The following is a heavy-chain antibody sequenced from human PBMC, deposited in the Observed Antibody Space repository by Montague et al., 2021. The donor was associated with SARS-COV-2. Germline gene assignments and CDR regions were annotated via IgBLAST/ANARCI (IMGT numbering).Heavy chain of an antibody. CDR1: GDSFSNFY. V-gene: IGHV4-34*01. CDR3: ARAANILSGFYNHPFEY. J-gene: IGHJ4*02. CDR2: INHSGFT. D-gene: IGHD3-9*01. Sequence: SETLSLTCAVSGDSFSNFYWSWIRQPPGKGLEWIGEINHSGFTDYIPSLESRVTISLDTSKNQFSLKLNSVTAADTAVYYCARAANILSGFYNHPFEYWGQGILVTVSS.